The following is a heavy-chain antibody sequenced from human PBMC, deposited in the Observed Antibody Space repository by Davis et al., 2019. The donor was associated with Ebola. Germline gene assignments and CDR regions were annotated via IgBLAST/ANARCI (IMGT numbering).Heavy chain of an antibody. D-gene: IGHD5-12*01. CDR1: GFTFSSYA. V-gene: IGHV3-23*01. CDR3: ARVATINYYYGMDV. J-gene: IGHJ6*02. Sequence: GESLKISCAASGFTFSSYAMSWVRQAPGKGLEWVSAISGSGGSTYYADSVKGRFTISRDNSKNTLYLQMNSLRAEDTAVYYCARVATINYYYGMDVWGQGTTVTVSS. CDR2: ISGSGGST.